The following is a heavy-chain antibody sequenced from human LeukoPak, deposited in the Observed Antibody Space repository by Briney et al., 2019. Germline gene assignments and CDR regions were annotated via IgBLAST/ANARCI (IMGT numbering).Heavy chain of an antibody. CDR1: GFTFSSYS. D-gene: IGHD3-22*01. CDR2: INSDGSSA. V-gene: IGHV3-74*01. CDR3: AIGVVITTAFDN. Sequence: GGSLRLPCEASGFTFSSYSMNWVRQAPGKGLVWVSGINSDGSSATYADSVKGRFTISRDNAKNTLYLEMNSLRAEDMAVYYCAIGVVITTAFDNWGQGTLVTVSS. J-gene: IGHJ4*02.